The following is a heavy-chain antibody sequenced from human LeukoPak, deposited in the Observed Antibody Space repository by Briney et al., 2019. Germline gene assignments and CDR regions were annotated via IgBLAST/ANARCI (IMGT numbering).Heavy chain of an antibody. D-gene: IGHD6-19*01. V-gene: IGHV4-61*02. CDR1: GGSISSGSYY. CDR3: ARERGQWLVQNAFDI. CDR2: IYTSGST. J-gene: IGHJ3*02. Sequence: SRTLSLTCTVSGGSISSGSYYWSWIRQPAGKGLEWIGRIYTSGSTNYNPSLKSRVTISVDTSKNQFSLKLSSVTAADTAVYYCARERGQWLVQNAFDIWGQGTMATVSS.